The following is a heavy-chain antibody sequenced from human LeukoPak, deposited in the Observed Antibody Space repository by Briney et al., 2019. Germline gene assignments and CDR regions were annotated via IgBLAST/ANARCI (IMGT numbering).Heavy chain of an antibody. CDR1: GGSFTTYY. J-gene: IGHJ5*02. CDR3: ARGSPEGLWFGELLFGNWFDP. Sequence: SETLSLTCTVTGGSFTTYYWSWIRQPPGKGLEWIGYIYYSGSTYYNPSLKSRVTISVDTSKNQFSLKLSSVTAADTAVYYCARGSPEGLWFGELLFGNWFDPWGQGTLVTVSS. V-gene: IGHV4-59*06. D-gene: IGHD3-10*01. CDR2: IYYSGST.